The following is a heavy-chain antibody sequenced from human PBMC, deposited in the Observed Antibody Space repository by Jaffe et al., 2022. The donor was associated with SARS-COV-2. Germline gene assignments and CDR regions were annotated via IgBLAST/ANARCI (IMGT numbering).Heavy chain of an antibody. D-gene: IGHD3-10*01. J-gene: IGHJ6*04. CDR1: GGSFSGYY. V-gene: IGHV4-34*01. CDR3: ARAPGVRGVINRSGACLDV. Sequence: QVQLQQWGAGLLKPSETLSLTCAVYGGSFSGYYWSWIRQPPGKGLEWIGEINHSGSTNYNPSLKSRVTISVDTSKNQFSLKLSSVTAADTAVYYCARAPGVRGVINRSGACLDVWGKGTTVTVSS. CDR2: INHSGST.